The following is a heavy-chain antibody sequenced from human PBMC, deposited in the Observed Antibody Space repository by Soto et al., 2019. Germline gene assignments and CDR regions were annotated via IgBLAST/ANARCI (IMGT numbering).Heavy chain of an antibody. D-gene: IGHD6-13*01. V-gene: IGHV3-23*01. CDR2: IGGSGGST. CDR1: GFTFSSYA. CDR3: AKQVAAAGYYYYYGMDV. Sequence: GGSLRLSCAASGFTFSSYAMSWVRQAPGKGLEWVSAIGGSGGSTYYADSVKGRFTISRDNSKNTLYLQMNSLRAEDTAVYYCAKQVAAAGYYYYYGMDVWGQGTTVTVSS. J-gene: IGHJ6*02.